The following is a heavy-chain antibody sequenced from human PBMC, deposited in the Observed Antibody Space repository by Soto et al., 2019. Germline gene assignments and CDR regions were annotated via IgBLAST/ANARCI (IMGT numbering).Heavy chain of an antibody. CDR1: GFPFDSYW. V-gene: IGHV3-74*01. D-gene: IGHD3-9*01. CDR2: IDSDGSTR. Sequence: GGSLRLSCAASGFPFDSYWMLWVRQAPGKGLVWASRIDSDGSTRNYADSVKGRFTISRDNAKNTVDLQMNSLRAEDTAVYYCARGGSTGNWFDPWGQGTQVTVSS. J-gene: IGHJ5*02. CDR3: ARGGSTGNWFDP.